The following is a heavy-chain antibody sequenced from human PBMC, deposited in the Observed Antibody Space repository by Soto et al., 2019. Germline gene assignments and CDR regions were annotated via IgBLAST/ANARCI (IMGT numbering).Heavy chain of an antibody. CDR2: IRSKAYGETK. D-gene: IGHD2-2*01. V-gene: IGHV3-49*03. J-gene: IGHJ6*02. CDR3: TPCTYTSRYFYFGMDV. Sequence: LSLTCAVYGGSFSGYDWSWMRQPPGKGLVWVGVIRSKAYGETKDYAASVKGRFTILRDDSKSIAYLQTNSLQSEDTGVYYCTPCTYTSRYFYFGMDVWGHATTVSVS. CDR1: GGSFSGYD.